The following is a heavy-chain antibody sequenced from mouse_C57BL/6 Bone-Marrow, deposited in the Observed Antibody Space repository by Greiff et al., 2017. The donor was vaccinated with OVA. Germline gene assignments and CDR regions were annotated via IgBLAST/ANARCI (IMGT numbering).Heavy chain of an antibody. D-gene: IGHD2-10*01. CDR3: ARHRLPFDY. CDR1: GFTFSSYG. J-gene: IGHJ2*01. V-gene: IGHV5-6*01. CDR2: ISSGGSYT. Sequence: VQLKESGGDLVKPGGSLKLSCAASGFTFSSYGMSWVRQTPDKRLEWVATISSGGSYTYYPDSVKGRFTISRDNAKNTLYLHMSSLKSEDTAMHYCARHRLPFDYWGQGTTLTVSS.